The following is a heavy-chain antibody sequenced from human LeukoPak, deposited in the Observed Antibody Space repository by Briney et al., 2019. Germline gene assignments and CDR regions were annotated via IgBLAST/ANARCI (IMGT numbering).Heavy chain of an antibody. CDR1: GYTFTGYY. V-gene: IGHV1-2*02. D-gene: IGHD3-10*01. CDR3: ARVAYYYGSGSYYRY. J-gene: IGHJ4*02. CDR2: INPNSGGT. Sequence: GASVKVSCKASGYTFTGYYMHWVRQAPGQGLEWMGWINPNSGGTNYAQKFQGRVTMTRDTSISTAYMEVSRLRFDDTAVYYCARVAYYYGSGSYYRYWGQGTLVTVSS.